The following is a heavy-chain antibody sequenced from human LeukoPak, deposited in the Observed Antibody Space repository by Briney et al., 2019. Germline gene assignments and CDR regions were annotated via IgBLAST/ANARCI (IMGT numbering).Heavy chain of an antibody. CDR3: ARVSDGSSGYYPRPFDY. CDR2: IYHSGTT. D-gene: IGHD3-22*01. V-gene: IGHV4-38-2*02. J-gene: IGHJ4*02. Sequence: ASETLSLTCSVSGYSISNNYYWGWIRQPPGKGLEWIANIYHSGTTYYNPSLKSRVIISIDTSKNQFSLRLSSVTAADTAVYYCARVSDGSSGYYPRPFDYWGQGTLVTVSS. CDR1: GYSISNNYY.